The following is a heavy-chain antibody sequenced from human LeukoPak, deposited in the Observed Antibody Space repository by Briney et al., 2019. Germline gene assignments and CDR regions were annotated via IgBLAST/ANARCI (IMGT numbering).Heavy chain of an antibody. D-gene: IGHD2-21*02. V-gene: IGHV4-34*01. CDR2: IYNSGNT. Sequence: SETLSLTCAVYGVSVSGYYWSWIRQPPGRGLEWVGEIYNSGNTNYTPSLKSRVTISGDRSKNPFSLKMNSLTAADTAVYYCARVTRASDIWGQGKMVTVSS. CDR3: ARVTRASDI. J-gene: IGHJ3*02. CDR1: GVSVSGYY.